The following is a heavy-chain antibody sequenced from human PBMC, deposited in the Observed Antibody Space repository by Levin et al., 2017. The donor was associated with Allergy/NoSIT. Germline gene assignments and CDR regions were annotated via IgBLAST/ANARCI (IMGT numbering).Heavy chain of an antibody. CDR2: IIPIFGTA. V-gene: IGHV1-69*13. D-gene: IGHD3-22*01. CDR1: GGTFSSYA. Sequence: ASVKVSCKASGGTFSSYAISWVRQAPGQGLEWMGGIIPIFGTANYAQKFQGRVTITADESTSTAYMELSSLRSEDTAVYYCARGEGNSSGYYYRGSGAFDIWGQGTMVTVSS. CDR3: ARGEGNSSGYYYRGSGAFDI. J-gene: IGHJ3*02.